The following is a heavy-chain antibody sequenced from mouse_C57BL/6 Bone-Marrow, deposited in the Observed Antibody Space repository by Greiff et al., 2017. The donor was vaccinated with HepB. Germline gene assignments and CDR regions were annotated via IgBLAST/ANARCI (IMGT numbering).Heavy chain of an antibody. V-gene: IGHV1-5*01. CDR3: TRLIYYYWYFDV. CDR2: IYPGNSDT. Sequence: VQLQQSGTVLARPGASVKMSCKTSGYTFTSYWMHWVKQRPGQGLEWIGAIYPGNSDTSYNQKFKGKAKLTAVTSASTAYMELSSLTNEDSAVYYGTRLIYYYWYFDVWGTGTTVTVSS. J-gene: IGHJ1*03. D-gene: IGHD1-1*01. CDR1: GYTFTSYW.